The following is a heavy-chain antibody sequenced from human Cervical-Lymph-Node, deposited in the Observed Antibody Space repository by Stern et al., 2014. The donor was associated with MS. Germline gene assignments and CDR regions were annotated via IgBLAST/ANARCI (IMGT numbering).Heavy chain of an antibody. J-gene: IGHJ4*02. CDR3: ARVSETGLYYFDY. D-gene: IGHD1-14*01. V-gene: IGHV1-69*01. CDR2: IIPLFRTA. CDR1: GGTFSTSA. Sequence: VQLEESGAEVKKPGSSVKVSCKSSGGTFSTSAICWMRQAPGPGLAWMGGIIPLFRTANHAQKFQGRVTITADQSTNTAYMELSSLRSEDTAVYFCARVSETGLYYFDYWGQGTLVTVSS.